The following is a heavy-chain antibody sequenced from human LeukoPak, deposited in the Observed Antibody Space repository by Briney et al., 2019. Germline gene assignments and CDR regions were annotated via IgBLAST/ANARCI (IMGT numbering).Heavy chain of an antibody. J-gene: IGHJ5*02. CDR2: IIPIFDTA. V-gene: IGHV1-69*13. D-gene: IGHD1-14*01. Sequence: ASVKVSCKASGGTFSNYAISWVRQAPGQGLEWMGTIIPIFDTANYAQKFQGRVTITADESTSTAYMELSSLRSEDTAVYYCARQTSGGYTVFFGEPRGHWFDPWGQGTLVTVSS. CDR1: GGTFSNYA. CDR3: ARQTSGGYTVFFGEPRGHWFDP.